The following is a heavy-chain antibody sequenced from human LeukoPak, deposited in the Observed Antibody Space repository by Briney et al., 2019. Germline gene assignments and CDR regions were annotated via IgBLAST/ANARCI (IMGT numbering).Heavy chain of an antibody. CDR2: IIPIFGTA. V-gene: IGHV1-69*05. Sequence: SVKVSCKASGGTFSSYAISWVRQAPGQGLEWMGGIIPIFGTANYAQKFQGRVTITRNTSISTAYMELSSLRSEDTAVYYCARIPRTTGTTRWFDPWGQGTLVTVSS. J-gene: IGHJ5*02. CDR1: GGTFSSYA. D-gene: IGHD1-1*01. CDR3: ARIPRTTGTTRWFDP.